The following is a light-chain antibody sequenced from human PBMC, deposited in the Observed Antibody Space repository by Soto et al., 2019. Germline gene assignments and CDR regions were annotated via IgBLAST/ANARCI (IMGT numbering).Light chain of an antibody. J-gene: IGLJ1*01. V-gene: IGLV1-44*01. CDR3: AAWDDSLNGYV. CDR2: SNS. Sequence: QSVLTQPPSASGTPGQRVTISCSGSSSNIGGNSVNWYQQFPQTAPKLLIYSNSRRPSGVPDRFSGSKSGTSASLAISGLQSEDEADYYCAAWDDSLNGYVFGAGTKLTVL. CDR1: SSNIGGNS.